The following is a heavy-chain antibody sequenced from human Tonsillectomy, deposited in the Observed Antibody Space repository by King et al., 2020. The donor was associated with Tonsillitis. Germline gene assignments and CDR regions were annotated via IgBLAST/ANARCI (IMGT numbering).Heavy chain of an antibody. D-gene: IGHD3-22*01. Sequence: VQLVESGGGVVQPGRSLRLSCAASGFTFSSYGMHWVRQAPGKGLEWVAVISDDESIKYYADSVEGRFTISRDNSRNTLYLQMNSLRAEDTAVYYCARRAPYYDSSGYSYWFAPWGQGTLVTVSS. J-gene: IGHJ5*02. CDR3: ARRAPYYDSSGYSYWFAP. V-gene: IGHV3-33*05. CDR1: GFTFSSYG. CDR2: ISDDESIK.